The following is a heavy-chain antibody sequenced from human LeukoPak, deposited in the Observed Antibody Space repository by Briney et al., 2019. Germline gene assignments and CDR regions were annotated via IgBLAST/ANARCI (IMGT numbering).Heavy chain of an antibody. CDR3: ARDSSDYYDSSGYPNWFDP. CDR2: IIPILGIA. Sequence: SVKVSCKTSGGTFSSYTISWVRQAPGHGLEWMGRIIPILGIANYAQKFQGRVTITADKSTSTAYMELSSLRSEDTAVYYCARDSSDYYDSSGYPNWFDPWGQGTLVTVSS. D-gene: IGHD3-22*01. CDR1: GGTFSSYT. J-gene: IGHJ5*02. V-gene: IGHV1-69*04.